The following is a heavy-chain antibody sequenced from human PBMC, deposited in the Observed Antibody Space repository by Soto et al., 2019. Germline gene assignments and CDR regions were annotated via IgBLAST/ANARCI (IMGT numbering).Heavy chain of an antibody. Sequence: EVQLVESGGNLVQPGGSLRLSCAASGFTFSAYALSWVRPAPGQGLEWVSIISGNGDNTYYADSVRGRLTISRDNFKNTLDLQIHSRRAEDTAVYFCAKERETSEEPTIIGYYYNGMDVWGRGTTVTVSS. V-gene: IGHV3-23*04. CDR1: GFTFSAYA. J-gene: IGHJ6*02. CDR2: ISGNGDNT. CDR3: AKERETSEEPTIIGYYYNGMDV. D-gene: IGHD3-22*01.